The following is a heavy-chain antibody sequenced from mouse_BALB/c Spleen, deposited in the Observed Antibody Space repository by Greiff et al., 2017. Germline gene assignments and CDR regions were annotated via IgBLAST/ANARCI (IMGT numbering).Heavy chain of an antibody. Sequence: VKLQESGAELVRPGTSVKVSCKASGYAFTNYLIEWVKQRPGQGLEWIGVINPGSGGTNYNEKFKGKATLTADKSSSTAYMQLSSLTSDDSAVYFCARFALYAMDYWGQGTSVTVSS. V-gene: IGHV1-54*01. J-gene: IGHJ4*01. CDR3: ARFALYAMDY. CDR1: GYAFTNYL. CDR2: INPGSGGT.